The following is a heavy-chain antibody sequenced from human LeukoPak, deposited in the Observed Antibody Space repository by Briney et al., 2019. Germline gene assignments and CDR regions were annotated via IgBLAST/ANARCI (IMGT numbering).Heavy chain of an antibody. CDR3: ASPPPYYYDSSGYQPNFDY. CDR1: GFTVSSNY. D-gene: IGHD3-22*01. Sequence: PGGSLRLSCAASGFTVSSNYMSWIRQAPGKGLEWVSYISSSGSTIYYADSVKGRFTISRDNAKNSLYLQMNSLRAEDTAVYYCASPPPYYYDSSGYQPNFDYWGQGTLVTVSS. V-gene: IGHV3-11*04. J-gene: IGHJ4*02. CDR2: ISSSGSTI.